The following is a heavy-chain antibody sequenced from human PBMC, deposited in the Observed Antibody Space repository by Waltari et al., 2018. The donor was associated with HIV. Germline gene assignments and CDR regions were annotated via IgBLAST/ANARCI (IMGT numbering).Heavy chain of an antibody. CDR3: AREHVVRRMLPFKCWFDP. CDR1: GGSFSGYY. D-gene: IGHD2-8*01. Sequence: QVQLQQWGAGLLKPSETLSLTCAVYGGSFSGYYWSWIRQPPGKGLEWIGEINHSGSTNYNPSLKSRVTISVDTSKNQFSLKLSSVTAADTAVYYCAREHVVRRMLPFKCWFDPWGQGTLVTVSS. J-gene: IGHJ5*02. V-gene: IGHV4-34*01. CDR2: INHSGST.